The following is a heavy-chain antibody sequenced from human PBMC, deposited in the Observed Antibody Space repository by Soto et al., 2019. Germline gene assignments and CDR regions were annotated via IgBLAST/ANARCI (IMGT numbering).Heavy chain of an antibody. V-gene: IGHV4-61*01. Sequence: SETLSLTCTVSGGSVSSGSDYWSWIRQPPGKRLEWIGYIYYSGRINYNPSLKSRVTMSADTSKNQFSLKLSSVTTADTAMYYCARYDRPRRPGSRSGVNWFDPWGQGTLVTVSS. D-gene: IGHD3-3*01. CDR1: GGSVSSGSDY. CDR3: ARYDRPRRPGSRSGVNWFDP. CDR2: IYYSGRI. J-gene: IGHJ5*02.